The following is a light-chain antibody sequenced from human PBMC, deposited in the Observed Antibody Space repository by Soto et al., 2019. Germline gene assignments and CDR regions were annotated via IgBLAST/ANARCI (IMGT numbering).Light chain of an antibody. J-gene: IGLJ1*01. V-gene: IGLV2-11*01. CDR2: DVS. CDR1: SSDVGGYNY. Sequence: QSALTQAPSVSGSPGQSVTISCTGTSSDVGGYNYVSWYQQHPGKAPKVIIFDVSKRPSGVPDRFSGSKSGSTASLTISGLQPDDEADYYCSSYEGGFYVVGTGTKLTVL. CDR3: SSYEGGFYV.